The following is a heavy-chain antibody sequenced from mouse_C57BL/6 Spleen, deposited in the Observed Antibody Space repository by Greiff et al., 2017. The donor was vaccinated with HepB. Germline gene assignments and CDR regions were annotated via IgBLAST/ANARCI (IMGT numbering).Heavy chain of an antibody. J-gene: IGHJ2*01. CDR3: ARSRYYGSSPTDY. CDR1: GYSFTGYY. CDR2: INPSTGGT. D-gene: IGHD1-1*01. V-gene: IGHV1-42*01. Sequence: VQLQQSGPELVKPGASVKISCKASGYSFTGYYMNWVKQSPEKSLEWIGEINPSTGGTTYNQKFKAKATLTVDKSSSTAYMQLKSLTSEDSAVYYCARSRYYGSSPTDYWGQGTTLTVSS.